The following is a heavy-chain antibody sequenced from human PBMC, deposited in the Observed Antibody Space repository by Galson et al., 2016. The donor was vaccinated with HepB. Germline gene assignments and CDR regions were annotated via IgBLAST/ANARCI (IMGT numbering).Heavy chain of an antibody. V-gene: IGHV3-53*01. D-gene: IGHD3-3*01. J-gene: IGHJ6*02. CDR2: IDSVGNT. CDR1: GFIVSSSY. CDR3: ARDPGDDFWSGYHRPYYYGMDV. Sequence: SLRLSCAASGFIVSSSYVSWVRQAPGKGLEWVSVIDSVGNTYYAESVKGRFTISRDNFKNMLHLQMTRLRAEDTAVYYCARDPGDDFWSGYHRPYYYGMDVWGQGTTVTVSS.